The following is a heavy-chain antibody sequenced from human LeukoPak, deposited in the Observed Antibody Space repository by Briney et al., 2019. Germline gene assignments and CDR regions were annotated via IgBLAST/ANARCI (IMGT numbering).Heavy chain of an antibody. J-gene: IGHJ2*01. CDR1: GGSISSYY. V-gene: IGHV4-59*01. D-gene: IGHD6-13*01. Sequence: SETLSLTCTVPGGSISSYYWSWIRQPPGKGLEWIGYIYYSGSTNYSPSLKSRLTISVDPSKNQFSLKLSSVTAADTAVYCCARTYGSSGLGYFDLWGRGTLVTVSS. CDR2: IYYSGST. CDR3: ARTYGSSGLGYFDL.